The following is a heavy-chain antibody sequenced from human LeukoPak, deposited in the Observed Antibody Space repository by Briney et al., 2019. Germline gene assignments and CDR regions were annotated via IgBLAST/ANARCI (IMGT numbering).Heavy chain of an antibody. J-gene: IGHJ6*02. Sequence: KPSETLSLTCAVYGGSFSGYYWSWIRQPPGKGLEWIGEINHSGSTNYNPSLKSRVTISVDTSKNQFSLKLSSVTAADTAVYYCASCEAPITPPPYGFDVWGQGTEVTVSS. CDR2: INHSGST. D-gene: IGHD5-12*01. CDR1: GGSFSGYY. V-gene: IGHV4-34*01. CDR3: ASCEAPITPPPYGFDV.